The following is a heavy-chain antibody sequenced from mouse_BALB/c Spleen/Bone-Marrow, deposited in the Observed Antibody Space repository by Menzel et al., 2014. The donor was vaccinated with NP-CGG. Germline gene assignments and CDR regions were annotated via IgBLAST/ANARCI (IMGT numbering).Heavy chain of an antibody. CDR1: GYTFTDYE. D-gene: IGHD3-2*01. CDR3: TRLDSSGYGAY. J-gene: IGHJ3*01. Sequence: QVQLKESGAELVRPGASVTLSCKAPGYTFTDYEMHWLKQTPVHGLEWIGAIDPETGGTAYNQKFKGRATLTTDKSSSTAYMELRSLTSEDSAVYYCTRLDSSGYGAYWGQGTLVTVSA. CDR2: IDPETGGT. V-gene: IGHV1-15*01.